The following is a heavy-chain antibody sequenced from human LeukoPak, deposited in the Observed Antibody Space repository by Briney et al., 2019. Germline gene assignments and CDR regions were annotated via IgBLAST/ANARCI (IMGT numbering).Heavy chain of an antibody. J-gene: IGHJ3*02. Sequence: PGGSLRLSCAASGFSFSDAWMSWVRQAPGKGLEWVANIKQDGSEKYYVDSVKGRFTISRDNAKNSLYLQMNSLGAEDTAVYYCARIGDSDAFDIWGQGTMVTVSS. V-gene: IGHV3-7*01. CDR2: IKQDGSEK. CDR1: GFSFSDAW. CDR3: ARIGDSDAFDI. D-gene: IGHD4-17*01.